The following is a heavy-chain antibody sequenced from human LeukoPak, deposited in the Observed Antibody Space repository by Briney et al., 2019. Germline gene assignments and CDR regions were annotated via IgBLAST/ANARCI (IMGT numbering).Heavy chain of an antibody. CDR2: FYPGDSDT. CDR1: GYSFSNFW. Sequence: GESLKISCEGSGYSFSNFWIGWGRQMPGKGVEWMAMFYPGDSDTRYSPSFQGQVTISADKSNSTAYLQWSSLKASDTAMYYCARDGGAVAPDYFDYWGQGTLVTVSS. D-gene: IGHD6-19*01. V-gene: IGHV5-51*01. CDR3: ARDGGAVAPDYFDY. J-gene: IGHJ4*02.